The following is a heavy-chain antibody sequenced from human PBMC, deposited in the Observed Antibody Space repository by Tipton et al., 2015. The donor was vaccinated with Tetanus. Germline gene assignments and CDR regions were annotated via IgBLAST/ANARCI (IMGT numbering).Heavy chain of an antibody. D-gene: IGHD7-27*01. CDR3: ARGLGVDY. J-gene: IGHJ4*02. CDR2: IYSDGST. Sequence: MQLVQSGGGMTRPGDSLRLSCAASGFTVSSYQMTWVRQAPGKGLEWVSVIYSDGSTYYADSVKGRFTISRDNLKNTLSLQMNSLRAEDTAVYYCARGLGVDYWGQGTLVTVSS. V-gene: IGHV3-53*01. CDR1: GFTVSSYQ.